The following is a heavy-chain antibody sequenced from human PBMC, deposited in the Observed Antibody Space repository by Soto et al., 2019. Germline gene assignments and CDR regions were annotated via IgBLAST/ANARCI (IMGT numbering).Heavy chain of an antibody. CDR1: GDTFNTYT. Sequence: SVKVSCKASGDTFNTYTITWMRQAPGQGLEWMGGIIPRSATSNYAQKFQGRVTITADESTNTAYMELSSLRSEDTAVYYCAREGLVSVPTTVNSDYYYYAMDVWGQGTTVTVSS. V-gene: IGHV1-69*13. D-gene: IGHD4-17*01. J-gene: IGHJ6*02. CDR3: AREGLVSVPTTVNSDYYYYAMDV. CDR2: IIPRSATS.